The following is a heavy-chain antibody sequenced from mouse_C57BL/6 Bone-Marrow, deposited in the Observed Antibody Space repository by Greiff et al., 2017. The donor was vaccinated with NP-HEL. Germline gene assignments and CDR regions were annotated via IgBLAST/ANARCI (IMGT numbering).Heavy chain of an antibody. Sequence: EVQLQQSGPGLVKPSQSLSLTCSVTGYSITSGYYWNWIRQFPGNKLEWMGYISYDGSNNYNPSLKNRISITRDTSKNQFFLKLNSVTTEDTATYYCASRISYGSSYFDYWGQGTTLTVSS. CDR2: ISYDGSN. D-gene: IGHD1-1*01. J-gene: IGHJ2*01. V-gene: IGHV3-6*01. CDR3: ASRISYGSSYFDY. CDR1: GYSITSGYY.